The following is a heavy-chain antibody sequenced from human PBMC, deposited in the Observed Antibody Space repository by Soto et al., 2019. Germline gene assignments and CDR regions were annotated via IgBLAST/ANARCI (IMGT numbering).Heavy chain of an antibody. CDR1: VYTFTIYD. D-gene: IGHD4-4*01. CDR2: MNPNSGNT. Sequence: ASVKVSCTASVYTFTIYDINCVRQAPGQGLEWMGWMNPNSGNTGYAQKFQGRVTMTRNTSISTAYMELSSLRSEDTAVYYCARDPHSTDYYYGMDVWGQGTTVTVSS. J-gene: IGHJ6*02. CDR3: ARDPHSTDYYYGMDV. V-gene: IGHV1-8*01.